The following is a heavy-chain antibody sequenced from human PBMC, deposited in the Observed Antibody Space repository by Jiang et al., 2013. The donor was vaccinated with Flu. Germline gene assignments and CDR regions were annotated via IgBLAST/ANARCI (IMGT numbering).Heavy chain of an antibody. J-gene: IGHJ4*02. CDR3: ATFLVWWLPERFDY. Sequence: TISRDNSKNTLYLQMNSLRAEDTAVYYCATFLVWWLPERFDYWGQGTLVTVSS. D-gene: IGHD1-26*01. V-gene: IGHV3-23*01.